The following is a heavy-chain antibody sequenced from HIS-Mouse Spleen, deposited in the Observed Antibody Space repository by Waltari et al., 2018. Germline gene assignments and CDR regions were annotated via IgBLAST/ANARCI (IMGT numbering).Heavy chain of an antibody. CDR1: GGSISSSSYY. Sequence: QLQLQESGPGLVKPSETLSLTCTVSGGSISSSSYYWGWIRQPPGKGLEWIGSSYYSGGTYDNPSLKSRVTISVDTSKNQFSLKLGSVTAADTAVYYCAREIPYSSSWYDWYFDLWGRGTLVTVSS. CDR2: SYYSGGT. CDR3: AREIPYSSSWYDWYFDL. J-gene: IGHJ2*01. D-gene: IGHD6-13*01. V-gene: IGHV4-39*07.